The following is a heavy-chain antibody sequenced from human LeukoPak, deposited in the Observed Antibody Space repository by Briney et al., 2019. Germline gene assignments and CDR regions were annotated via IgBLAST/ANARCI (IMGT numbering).Heavy chain of an antibody. D-gene: IGHD2-15*01. CDR1: GFPFSDYY. CDR3: ARLGYCSGGSCYSLDY. Sequence: TGGPLRLSCAASGFPFSDYYMRCIRQAPGKGLEWVSYISSSGSTIYYAHPVKGRFTISRDNAKNSLYLQMNSLRAEDTAVYYCARLGYCSGGSCYSLDYWGQGTLVTVSS. J-gene: IGHJ4*02. V-gene: IGHV3-11*01. CDR2: ISSSGSTI.